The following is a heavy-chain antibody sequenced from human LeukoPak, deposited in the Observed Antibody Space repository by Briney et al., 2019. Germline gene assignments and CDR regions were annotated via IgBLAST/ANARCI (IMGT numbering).Heavy chain of an antibody. J-gene: IGHJ3*02. Sequence: PGGSLRLSCAASGFSFSSHGMHWVRQGPGKGLEWEAFISYDGRNKYYGDSVKGRFTISRDNAKNTLYLQMNNLTVEDTALYYRARDRSGWYKDAFDIWGQGTMVTVSS. D-gene: IGHD6-19*01. CDR1: GFSFSSHG. CDR2: ISYDGRNK. CDR3: ARDRSGWYKDAFDI. V-gene: IGHV3-30*03.